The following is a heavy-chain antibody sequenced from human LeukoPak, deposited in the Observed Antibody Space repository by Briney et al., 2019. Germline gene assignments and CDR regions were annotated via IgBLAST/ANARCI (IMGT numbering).Heavy chain of an antibody. Sequence: GGSLRLSCAASGFTFSSYSMNWVRQAPGKGLEWVSSISSSSDYIYYADSLKGRFTISRDSAKNSLYLQMNSLRAEDTAVYYCAREEGGAGLYGFDIWGQGTMVTVSS. J-gene: IGHJ3*02. CDR1: GFTFSSYS. V-gene: IGHV3-21*01. CDR3: AREEGGAGLYGFDI. D-gene: IGHD1-26*01. CDR2: ISSSSDYI.